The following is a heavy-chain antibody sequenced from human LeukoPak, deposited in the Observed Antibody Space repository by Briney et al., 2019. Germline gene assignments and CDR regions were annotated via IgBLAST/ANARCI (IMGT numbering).Heavy chain of an antibody. J-gene: IGHJ4*02. D-gene: IGHD3-22*01. CDR3: ASHLYDSSGYYFFYFDY. CDR2: IYYSGST. CDR1: GGSISSGDYY. Sequence: PSETLSLTCTVSGGSISSGDYYWSWIRQPPGKGLEWIGYIYYSGSTYYNPSLKSRVTISVDTSKNQFSLKLSSVTAADTAVYYCASHLYDSSGYYFFYFDYWGQGTLVTVSS. V-gene: IGHV4-30-4*08.